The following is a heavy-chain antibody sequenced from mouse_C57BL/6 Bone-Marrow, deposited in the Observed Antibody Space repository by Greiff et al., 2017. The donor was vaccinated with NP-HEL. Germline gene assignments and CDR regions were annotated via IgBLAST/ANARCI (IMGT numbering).Heavy chain of an antibody. Sequence: EVKLVESGPGLVKPSQSLSLTCSVTGYSITSGYYWNWIRQFPGNKLEWMGYISYDGSNNYNPSLKNRISITRDTSKNQFFLKLNSVTTEDTATYYCAREEGFYYGSSSWYFDVWGTGTTVTVSS. J-gene: IGHJ1*03. CDR1: GYSITSGYY. CDR2: ISYDGSN. CDR3: AREEGFYYGSSSWYFDV. D-gene: IGHD1-1*01. V-gene: IGHV3-6*01.